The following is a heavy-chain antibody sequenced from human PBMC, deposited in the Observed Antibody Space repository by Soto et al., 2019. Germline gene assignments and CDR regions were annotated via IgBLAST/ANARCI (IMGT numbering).Heavy chain of an antibody. D-gene: IGHD3-9*01. V-gene: IGHV4-34*01. CDR3: ARRSGYYDILSYYYGMDV. J-gene: IGHJ6*02. CDR2: INHSGST. CDR1: CGSFSGYY. Sequence: PSETLSLTCAVYCGSFSGYYWSWIRQPPGKGLEWIGEINHSGSTNYNPSLKSRVTISVDTSKNQFSLKLSSVTAADTAVYYCARRSGYYDILSYYYGMDVWGQGTTVTVSS.